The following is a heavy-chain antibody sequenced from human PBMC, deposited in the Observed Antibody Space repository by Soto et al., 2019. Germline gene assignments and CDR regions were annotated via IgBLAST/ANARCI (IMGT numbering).Heavy chain of an antibody. Sequence: PSETLSLTCTVSGGSISSGGYYWSWIRQHPGKGLEWIGYIYYSGSTNYNSSLKSRVTISVDRSKNQFSLKPSSVTAADTAVYYCARDVIMIVRLRDFDIWCQETMVTVS. CDR3: ARDVIMIVRLRDFDI. J-gene: IGHJ3*02. D-gene: IGHD3-22*01. CDR1: GGSISSGGYY. CDR2: IYYSGST. V-gene: IGHV4-31*03.